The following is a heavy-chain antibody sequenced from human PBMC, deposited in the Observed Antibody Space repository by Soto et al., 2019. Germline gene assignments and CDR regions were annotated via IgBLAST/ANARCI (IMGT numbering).Heavy chain of an antibody. CDR3: ARDVAALDY. D-gene: IGHD6-13*01. CDR2: INAGNGNI. CDR1: GYTLTSYA. Sequence: GASVEVCCKDSGYTLTSYAMHWVRQAPGQRLEWMGWINAGNGNIKYSQKFQGRVTITRDTSASTAYMELSSLRSEDTAVYYCARDVAALDYWGQGTQVTVSS. V-gene: IGHV1-3*01. J-gene: IGHJ4*02.